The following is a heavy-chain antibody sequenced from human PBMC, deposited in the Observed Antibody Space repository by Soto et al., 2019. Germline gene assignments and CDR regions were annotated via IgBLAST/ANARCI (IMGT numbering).Heavy chain of an antibody. V-gene: IGHV1-3*01. CDR3: ARDLTGTTFGDAFDT. CDR1: GYTFTSYA. J-gene: IGHJ3*02. Sequence: ASVKVSCKASGYTFTSYAMHWVRQAPGQRLEWMGWINAGNGNTKYSQKFQGKVTITRDTSASTAYMELSSLRSEDTAVYYCARDLTGTTFGDAFDTWGQGTMVTVSS. CDR2: INAGNGNT. D-gene: IGHD1-7*01.